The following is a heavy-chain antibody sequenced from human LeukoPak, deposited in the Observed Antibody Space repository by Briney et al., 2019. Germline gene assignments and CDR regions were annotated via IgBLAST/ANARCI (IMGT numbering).Heavy chain of an antibody. V-gene: IGHV3-21*01. CDR2: ISSSSSYI. CDR3: ASMLLGGSGWYNY. Sequence: PGGSLRLSCAASGFTFSNYNMNWVRQAPGKGLEWVSSISSSSSYIYYADSVKGRFTISRDNAKNSLFLQMNSLRAEDTAVYYCASMLLGGSGWYNYWGQGTLATVSS. CDR1: GFTFSNYN. J-gene: IGHJ4*02. D-gene: IGHD6-19*01.